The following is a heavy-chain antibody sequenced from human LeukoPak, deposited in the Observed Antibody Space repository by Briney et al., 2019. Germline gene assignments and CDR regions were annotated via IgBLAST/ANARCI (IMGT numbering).Heavy chain of an antibody. V-gene: IGHV1-18*01. CDR2: ISAYNGNT. J-gene: IGHJ5*02. CDR1: GYTFTSYG. Sequence: ASVKVSCKASGYTFTSYGISWVRQATGQGLEWMGWISAYNGNTNYAQNLQGRVTMTTDTSTSTAYMELKSLRSDDTAVYYCARDTYYYDSSGYSGWFDPWGQGTLVTVSS. D-gene: IGHD3-22*01. CDR3: ARDTYYYDSSGYSGWFDP.